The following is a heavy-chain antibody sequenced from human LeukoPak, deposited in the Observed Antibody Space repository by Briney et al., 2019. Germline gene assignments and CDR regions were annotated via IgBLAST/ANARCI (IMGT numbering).Heavy chain of an antibody. CDR1: GFTFSSYS. CDR2: ISSGSTYI. D-gene: IGHD6-13*01. CDR3: ARRVASANDAFDI. Sequence: GGSLRLSCAASGFTFSSYSMNWVRQAPGKGLEWVSPISSGSTYIYYGDSLKGRFTISRDNAKNSLYLQMNSLRAEDTAVYYCARRVASANDAFDIWGQGTMVTVSS. V-gene: IGHV3-21*01. J-gene: IGHJ3*02.